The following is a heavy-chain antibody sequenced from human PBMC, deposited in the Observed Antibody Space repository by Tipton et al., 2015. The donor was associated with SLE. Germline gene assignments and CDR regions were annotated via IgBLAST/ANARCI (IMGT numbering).Heavy chain of an antibody. CDR3: AREGGYCSSTSSYFDY. J-gene: IGHJ4*02. D-gene: IGHD2-2*01. CDR1: GFTFGSYG. Sequence: SLRLSCAAYGFTFGSYGMHWVRQAPGKGLEWVAYISFDGSDKNYADSVKGRFTISRGNSKSTLYLQMNSLRAEETAVYYCAREGGYCSSTSSYFDYWGQGTLVTVAS. V-gene: IGHV3-30*03. CDR2: ISFDGSDK.